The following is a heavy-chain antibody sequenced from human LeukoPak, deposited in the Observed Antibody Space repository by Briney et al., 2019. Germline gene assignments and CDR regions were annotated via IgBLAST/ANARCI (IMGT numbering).Heavy chain of an antibody. CDR3: ACITIFGVVDPFDY. V-gene: IGHV3-30*02. J-gene: IGHJ4*02. Sequence: GGSLRLSCAASGFRFSNYVMHWVRQAPGKGLEWVASIRYDGSNQNYGDSVKGRFSISRDNPRNTLYLQMNSLTVADTAAYYCACITIFGVVDPFDYWGRGTLVTVSS. CDR2: IRYDGSNQ. D-gene: IGHD3-3*01. CDR1: GFRFSNYV.